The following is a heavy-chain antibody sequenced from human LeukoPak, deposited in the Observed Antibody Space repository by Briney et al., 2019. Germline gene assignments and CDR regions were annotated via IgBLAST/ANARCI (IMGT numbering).Heavy chain of an antibody. V-gene: IGHV3-33*08. Sequence: PGGSLRLSCAASGFTFSSYWMSWVRQAPGKGLEWVAVIWYDGSNKYYADSVKGRFTISRDNSKNTLYLQMNSLRAEDTAVYYCARDPYNSGWYGEYWGQGTLVTVSS. CDR3: ARDPYNSGWYGEY. CDR2: IWYDGSNK. CDR1: GFTFSSYW. J-gene: IGHJ4*02. D-gene: IGHD6-19*01.